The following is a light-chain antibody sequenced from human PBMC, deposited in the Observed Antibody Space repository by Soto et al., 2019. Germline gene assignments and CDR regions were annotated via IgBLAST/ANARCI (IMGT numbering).Light chain of an antibody. Sequence: QLVLTQSPSASASLGASVKLTCTLSRGHSSYAIAWHQQQPEKGPRYLMKLSSDGSHSKGDGIPDRFSGSSSGAERYLTISSRQSEDEADYYCETWDSGARVVFGGGTKLTVL. CDR2: LSSDGSH. CDR1: RGHSSYA. V-gene: IGLV4-69*01. J-gene: IGLJ2*01. CDR3: ETWDSGARVV.